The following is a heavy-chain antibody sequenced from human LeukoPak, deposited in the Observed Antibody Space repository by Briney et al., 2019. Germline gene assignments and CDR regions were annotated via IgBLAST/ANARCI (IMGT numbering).Heavy chain of an antibody. CDR1: GYSFPSYW. Sequence: GEPLKISCKGSGYSFPSYWIAWVRQMPGKGLEWMGIIYPGDSDTRYSPSLQGQVTISVDKSINTAYLQWSSLKASDTAMYYCSRHLYSTRGPDYWGQGTLVTVSS. CDR3: SRHLYSTRGPDY. V-gene: IGHV5-51*01. D-gene: IGHD6-13*01. CDR2: IYPGDSDT. J-gene: IGHJ4*02.